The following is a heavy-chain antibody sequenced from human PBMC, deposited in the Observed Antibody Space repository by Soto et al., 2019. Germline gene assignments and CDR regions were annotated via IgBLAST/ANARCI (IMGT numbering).Heavy chain of an antibody. Sequence: GESLKISCKGSGYNFTSYWIIWVRQMPGKGLEWMGNIDPTDSFTNYSPSFQGHVTISATKSITTVFLQWSSLRASDTAMYYCARQIYDSDTGPNFQYYFDSWGQGTPVTVSS. CDR1: GYNFTSYW. D-gene: IGHD3-22*01. CDR2: IDPTDSFT. J-gene: IGHJ4*02. V-gene: IGHV5-10-1*01. CDR3: ARQIYDSDTGPNFQYYFDS.